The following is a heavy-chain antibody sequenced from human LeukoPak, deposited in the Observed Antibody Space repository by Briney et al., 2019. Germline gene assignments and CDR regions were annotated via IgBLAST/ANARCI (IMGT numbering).Heavy chain of an antibody. CDR3: AKFDSSGYWVFDF. V-gene: IGHV4-31*03. CDR2: IYYSGST. CDR1: GGSISSGGYY. Sequence: SETLSLTCTVSGGSISSGGYYWSWIRQHPGKGLEWIGYIYYSGSTYYNPSLKSRVTISVDTSKNQFSLKLSSVTAADTAVYYCAKFDSSGYWVFDFWGQGTLVTVSS. D-gene: IGHD3-22*01. J-gene: IGHJ4*02.